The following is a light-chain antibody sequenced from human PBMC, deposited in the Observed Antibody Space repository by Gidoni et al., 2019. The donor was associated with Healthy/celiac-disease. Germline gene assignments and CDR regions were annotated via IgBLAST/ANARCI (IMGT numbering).Light chain of an antibody. Sequence: EIGMTQSPATLSVSPGERATLSCRASQSVSSNLAWYQQKPGQAPRLLIYGASPSATGIPARFSGSGSGTEFTLTISSLQSEDFAVYYCPQYNNWPPITFGQGTRLEIK. CDR2: GAS. V-gene: IGKV3-15*01. J-gene: IGKJ5*01. CDR1: QSVSSN. CDR3: PQYNNWPPIT.